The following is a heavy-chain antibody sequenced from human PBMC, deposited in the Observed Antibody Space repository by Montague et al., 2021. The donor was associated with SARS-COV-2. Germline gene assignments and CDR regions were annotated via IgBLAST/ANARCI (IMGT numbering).Heavy chain of an antibody. CDR2: ISSSGTTL. V-gene: IGHV3-11*01. Sequence: SLRLSCAASGFTFRDYYMNWIRQAPGEGLEWVSSISSSGTTLYYASSVKGRFTISRDNAKNSLYLQMNSLRAEDMDVYYCARDLAVDYWGQGTLVTVSS. CDR3: ARDLAVDY. CDR1: GFTFRDYY. J-gene: IGHJ4*02.